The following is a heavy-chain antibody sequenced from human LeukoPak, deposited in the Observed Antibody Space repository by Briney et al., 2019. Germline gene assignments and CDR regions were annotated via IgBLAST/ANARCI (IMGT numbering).Heavy chain of an antibody. J-gene: IGHJ4*02. V-gene: IGHV4-61*02. D-gene: IGHD2-2*01. CDR1: GGSISSGSYY. Sequence: SQTLSLTCTVSGGSISSGSYYWSWIRQPAGKGLEWIGRIYASGSTNYNPSLKSRVTISVDTSKNQFSLKLSSVTAADTAVYYCARAGSTSWIPHYFDYWGQGTLVTVSS. CDR2: IYASGST. CDR3: ARAGSTSWIPHYFDY.